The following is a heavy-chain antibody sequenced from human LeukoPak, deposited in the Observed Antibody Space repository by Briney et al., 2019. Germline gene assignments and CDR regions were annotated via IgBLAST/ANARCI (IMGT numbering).Heavy chain of an antibody. CDR2: INWNGGST. D-gene: IGHD2-2*01. CDR1: GFTFDDYG. CDR3: ARVRKDIVVVPGAMRDTYYFDY. Sequence: GGSLRLSCAASGFTFDDYGMSWVRQAPGKGLEWVSGINWNGGSTGYADSVKGRFTISRDNAKNSLYLQMNSLRAEDTALYYCARVRKDIVVVPGAMRDTYYFDYWGQGTLVTVSS. V-gene: IGHV3-20*04. J-gene: IGHJ4*02.